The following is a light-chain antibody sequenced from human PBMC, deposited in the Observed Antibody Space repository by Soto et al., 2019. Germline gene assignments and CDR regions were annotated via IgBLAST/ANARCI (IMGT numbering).Light chain of an antibody. Sequence: EIVLTQSPGTLSLSPGERATLSCRAIQNINSDYFAWYQQKPGQAPRLLIFGASTRATGIPARFSGSGSGTEYTLTISSLQSEDSAVYYCQQYNDWPPVTFGQGTKVDIK. CDR1: QNINSD. CDR2: GAS. J-gene: IGKJ1*01. V-gene: IGKV3-15*01. CDR3: QQYNDWPPVT.